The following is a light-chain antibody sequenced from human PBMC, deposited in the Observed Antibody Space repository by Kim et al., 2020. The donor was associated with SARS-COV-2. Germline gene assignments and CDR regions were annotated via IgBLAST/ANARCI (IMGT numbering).Light chain of an antibody. CDR1: QSVSRN. CDR2: GAS. V-gene: IGKV3-15*01. CDR3: QQYNSWPPLT. J-gene: IGKJ4*01. Sequence: EIVMTQSPATLSVSPGERATLSCRASQSVSRNLAWYQQKPGQAPRLLIYGASTRATGIPARFSGSGSETEFTLIISSLQSEDFAVYYCQQYNSWPPLTFGGGTKVDIK.